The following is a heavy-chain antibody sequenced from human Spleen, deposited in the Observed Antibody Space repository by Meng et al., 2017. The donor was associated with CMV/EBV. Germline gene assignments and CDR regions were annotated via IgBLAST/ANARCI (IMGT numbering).Heavy chain of an antibody. CDR3: ARDHFGVVPYY. V-gene: IGHV3-66*01. J-gene: IGHJ4*02. CDR2: IYSGGTI. CDR1: GFSVRSDY. Sequence: GESLKISCAVSGFSVRSDYMNWVRQAPGKGLEWVSVIYSGGTIHYADSVKGRFTISRDNAKNSLYLQMNSLRAEDTAVYYCARDHFGVVPYYWGQGTLVTVSS. D-gene: IGHD3-3*01.